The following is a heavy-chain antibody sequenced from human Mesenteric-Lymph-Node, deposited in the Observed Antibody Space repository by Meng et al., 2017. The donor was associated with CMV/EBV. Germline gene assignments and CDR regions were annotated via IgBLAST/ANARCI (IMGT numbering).Heavy chain of an antibody. J-gene: IGHJ6*02. D-gene: IGHD2-2*01. V-gene: IGHV1-2*02. CDR2: INPQSGGT. Sequence: ASVKVSCKTSGYTFTGYFVHWVRQAPGQGLEWMAWINPQSGGTNYAQKFQGRVTMTRDTSISTAYMELSRLRSDDTAVYYCAREFVPAAPQSYGMDVWGHGTTVTVSS. CDR1: GYTFTGYF. CDR3: AREFVPAAPQSYGMDV.